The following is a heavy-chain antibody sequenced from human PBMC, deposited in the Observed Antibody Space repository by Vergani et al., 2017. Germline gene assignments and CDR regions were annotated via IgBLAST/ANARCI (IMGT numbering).Heavy chain of an antibody. CDR2: ISSSSSYI. CDR1: GFTFSSYS. CDR3: ARAGGYSSSSFVDYYYGMDV. V-gene: IGHV3-21*04. J-gene: IGHJ6*02. D-gene: IGHD6-6*01. Sequence: EVQLVESGGGLVKPGGSLRLSCAASGFTFSSYSMNWVRQAPGKGLEWVSSISSSSSYIYYADSVKGRFTISRDNAKNSLYLQMNSLRAEDTAVYYCARAGGYSSSSFVDYYYGMDVWGQGTTVTVSS.